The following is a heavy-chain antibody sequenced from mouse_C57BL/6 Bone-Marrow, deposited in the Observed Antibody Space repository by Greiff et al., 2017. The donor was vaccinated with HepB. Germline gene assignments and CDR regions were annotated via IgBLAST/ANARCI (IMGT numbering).Heavy chain of an antibody. J-gene: IGHJ3*01. CDR3: TPSYYYDSTQCAY. V-gene: IGHV14-1*01. Sequence: VQLQQSGAELVRPGASVKLSCTASGFNIKDYYMHWVKQRPEQGLEWIGRIDPEDGDTEYAPKFQGKATMTADTSSNTAYLQLSSLTSEDTAVYYCTPSYYYDSTQCAYWGQGTLVTVSA. CDR1: GFNIKDYY. CDR2: IDPEDGDT. D-gene: IGHD1-1*01.